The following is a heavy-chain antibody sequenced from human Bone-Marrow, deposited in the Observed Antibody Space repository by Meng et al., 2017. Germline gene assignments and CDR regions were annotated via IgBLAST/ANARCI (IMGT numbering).Heavy chain of an antibody. Sequence: QMQLQQWGAGLLKPSEPLSLTCVVSGGSFSDYYWSWISQPPGKGLEWIGEINHSGSTNYNPSLESRATISVDTSQNNLSLKLSSVTAADSAVYYCARGPTTMAHDFDYWGQGTLVTVSS. CDR2: INHSGST. V-gene: IGHV4-34*01. CDR1: GGSFSDYY. CDR3: ARGPTTMAHDFDY. J-gene: IGHJ4*02. D-gene: IGHD4-11*01.